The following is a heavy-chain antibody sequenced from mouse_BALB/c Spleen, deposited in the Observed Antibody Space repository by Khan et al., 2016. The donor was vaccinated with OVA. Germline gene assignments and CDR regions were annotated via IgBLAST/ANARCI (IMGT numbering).Heavy chain of an antibody. CDR1: GYSITSDYA. V-gene: IGHV3-2*02. J-gene: IGHJ2*01. CDR3: ARSVTITTVVATDFDY. D-gene: IGHD1-1*01. Sequence: EVKLLESGPGLVKPSQSLSLTCTVTGYSITSDYAWNWIRQFPGNKLEWMGYISYSGRTSYNPSLTSRISITRDTSKNQFFLQLNSVTTEDTATYFCARSVTITTVVATDFDYWGQGTTLTVSS. CDR2: ISYSGRT.